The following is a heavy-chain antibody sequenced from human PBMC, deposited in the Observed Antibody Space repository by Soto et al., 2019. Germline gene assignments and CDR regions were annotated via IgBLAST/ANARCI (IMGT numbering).Heavy chain of an antibody. Sequence: GSLRLSCAASGFTFSSRAMSWVRQAPGKGLEWVSSIYASNNNTYYADSVKGRFTISRDNSRNTLYLQMNSLRAEDTALYYWSKDLDGSGSYYPFDYWGQGTLVTVSS. V-gene: IGHV3-23*05. D-gene: IGHD3-10*01. CDR2: IYASNNNT. CDR3: SKDLDGSGSYYPFDY. CDR1: GFTFSSRA. J-gene: IGHJ4*02.